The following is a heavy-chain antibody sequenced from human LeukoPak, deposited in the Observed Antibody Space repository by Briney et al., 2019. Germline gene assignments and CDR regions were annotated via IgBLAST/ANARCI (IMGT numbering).Heavy chain of an antibody. CDR1: GFTFSSNY. V-gene: IGHV4-59*08. D-gene: IGHD6-6*01. Sequence: PGGSLRLSCAASGFTFSSNYMSWIRQPPGKGLEWIGYIYYSGSTNYNPSLKSRVTISVGTSKNQFSLKLSSVTAADTAVYYCARSRSSSSGSLFDYWGQGTLVTVSS. CDR2: IYYSGST. J-gene: IGHJ4*02. CDR3: ARSRSSSSGSLFDY.